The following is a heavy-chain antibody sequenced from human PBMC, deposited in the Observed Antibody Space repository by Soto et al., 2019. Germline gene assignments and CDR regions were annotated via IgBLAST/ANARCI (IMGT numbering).Heavy chain of an antibody. CDR2: VFWDNDK. J-gene: IGHJ3*02. CDR3: ARRLGWSSYFEI. D-gene: IGHD1-26*01. Sequence: QITLKESGPTLVKPTQTLTLTCTFSGFSLSTTGVAVGWIRQPPGKALECLALVFWDNDKRYSPSLKNRLTITKDTSKNQVVLTMTNMDPVDTATYYCARRLGWSSYFEIWGQGTVVTVSS. CDR1: GFSLSTTGVA. V-gene: IGHV2-5*02.